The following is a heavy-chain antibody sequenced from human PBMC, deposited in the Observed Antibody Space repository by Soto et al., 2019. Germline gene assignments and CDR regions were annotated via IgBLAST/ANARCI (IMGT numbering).Heavy chain of an antibody. CDR1: VFSVIENY. CDR2: IDTAGRT. Sequence: GGSLRLSCEASVFSVIENYMTWVHQAPGKGLEWVSVIDTAGRTNYAESVKGRFTISRDNAKNTLHLQMNSLRAEDTAVYYCARGATYYDFWSGYYTSYTYYGMDVWGQGTTVTVSS. J-gene: IGHJ6*02. CDR3: ARGATYYDFWSGYYTSYTYYGMDV. V-gene: IGHV3-53*01. D-gene: IGHD3-3*01.